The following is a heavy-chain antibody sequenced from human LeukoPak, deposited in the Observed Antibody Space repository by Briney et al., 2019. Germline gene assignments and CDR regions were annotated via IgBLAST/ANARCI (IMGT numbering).Heavy chain of an antibody. Sequence: ASVKVSCKASGYTFTGYSIHWVRQAPGQGLEWMGWINPNSGVTNYAQKFQGRVTMTRDTSITTAYMELSRLRSDDTAVYYCATTNSQYCSSTSCYRGVDYWGQGTLVTVSS. J-gene: IGHJ4*02. CDR2: INPNSGVT. CDR3: ATTNSQYCSSTSCYRGVDY. V-gene: IGHV1-2*02. CDR1: GYTFTGYS. D-gene: IGHD2-2*02.